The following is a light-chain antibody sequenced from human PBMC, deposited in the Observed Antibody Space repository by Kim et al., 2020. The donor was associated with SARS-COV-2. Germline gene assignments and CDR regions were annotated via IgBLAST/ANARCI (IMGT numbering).Light chain of an antibody. V-gene: IGKV4-1*01. CDR1: QSVLYSSNNKNY. CDR2: WAS. CDR3: QQYYTIPPT. Sequence: DIVMTQSPDSLTVSLGEGATINCKSSQSVLYSSNNKNYLAWYQQKPGQPPKLLIYWASTRESGVPDRFSGSGSGTDFTLTISSLQAEDVAIYYSQQYYTIPPTFGQGTKLEIK. J-gene: IGKJ2*01.